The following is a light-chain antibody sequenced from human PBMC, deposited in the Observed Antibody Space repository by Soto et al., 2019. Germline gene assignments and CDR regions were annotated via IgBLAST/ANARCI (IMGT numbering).Light chain of an antibody. V-gene: IGKV3D-20*02. Sequence: EIVLTQSPDTLSLSPGQRATLSCRARQSVTGNYLAWYQQKPGQAPRLLIYGASSRATGIPDRFSGSGSGTDFTLTISRLEPEDFAVYYCQQRSNWPLTFGGGTKVEIK. CDR3: QQRSNWPLT. CDR1: QSVTGNY. CDR2: GAS. J-gene: IGKJ4*01.